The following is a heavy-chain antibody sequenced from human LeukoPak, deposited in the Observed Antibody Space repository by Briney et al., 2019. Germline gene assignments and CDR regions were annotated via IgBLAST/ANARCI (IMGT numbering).Heavy chain of an antibody. CDR1: GGTFSSYA. CDR2: IIPIFGTA. CDR3: ARGVGYFDWLTLDY. D-gene: IGHD3-9*01. Sequence: ASVTVSCKASGGTFSSYAISWVRQAPGQGLEWMGGIIPIFGTANYAQKFQGRVTITADESTSTAYMELSSLRSEDTAVYYCARGVGYFDWLTLDYWGQGTLVTVSS. V-gene: IGHV1-69*13. J-gene: IGHJ4*02.